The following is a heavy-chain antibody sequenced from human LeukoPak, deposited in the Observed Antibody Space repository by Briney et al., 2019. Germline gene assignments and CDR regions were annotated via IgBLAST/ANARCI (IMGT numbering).Heavy chain of an antibody. D-gene: IGHD3-22*01. J-gene: IGHJ4*02. CDR3: ARYSSSYYYFDY. V-gene: IGHV1-69*13. CDR1: GGTFSSYA. Sequence: ASVKVSCKASGGTFSSYAISWVRQAPGQGLEWMGGIIPIFGTANYAQKFQGRVTITADESTSTAYMELSSLRSEDTAVYYCARYSSSYYYFDYWGQGTLVTVSS. CDR2: IIPIFGTA.